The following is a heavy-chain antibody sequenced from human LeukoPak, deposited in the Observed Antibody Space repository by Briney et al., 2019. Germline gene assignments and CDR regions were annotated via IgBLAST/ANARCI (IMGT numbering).Heavy chain of an antibody. Sequence: GGSLRLSCAASGFTFTSYGMHWVRQAPGKGLEWVAFIRYDGSNRNYADSVKGRFTISRDNSRNTLYLQMNSLRAEDTAVYYCAKDPRGLRSYYYGSGSYFWFDPWGQGTLVTVSS. CDR3: AKDPRGLRSYYYGSGSYFWFDP. J-gene: IGHJ5*02. V-gene: IGHV3-30*02. CDR2: IRYDGSNR. CDR1: GFTFTSYG. D-gene: IGHD3-10*01.